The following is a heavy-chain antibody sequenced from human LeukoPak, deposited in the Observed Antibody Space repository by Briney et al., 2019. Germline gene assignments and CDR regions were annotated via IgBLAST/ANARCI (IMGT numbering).Heavy chain of an antibody. D-gene: IGHD1-26*01. J-gene: IGHJ3*02. V-gene: IGHV3-7*01. Sequence: PGGSLRLSCAASGFTFSSYWMSWVRQAPGKGLEWVANIKQDGSEKYYVDSVKGRFTISRDNAKNSLYLQMNSLRAEDTAVYYCASVAGYLWELRGAFDIWGQGTMVTVSS. CDR2: IKQDGSEK. CDR1: GFTFSSYW. CDR3: ASVAGYLWELRGAFDI.